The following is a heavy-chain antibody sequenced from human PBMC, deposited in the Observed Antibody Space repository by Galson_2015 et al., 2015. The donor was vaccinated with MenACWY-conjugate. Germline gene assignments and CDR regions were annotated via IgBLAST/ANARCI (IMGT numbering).Heavy chain of an antibody. D-gene: IGHD3-3*01. CDR3: AKPISSYYDFLTGAS. CDR2: VNYRGSAT. Sequence: SLRLSCAVSGFTFSNYAMTWVRQAPGKGLEWVSGVNYRGSATYYVDSVKGRFTVSRDNSKNTLFLQMNSLRAEDTALYYCAKPISSYYDFLTGASSGHGTLVTVSS. V-gene: IGHV3-23*01. J-gene: IGHJ5*01. CDR1: GFTFSNYA.